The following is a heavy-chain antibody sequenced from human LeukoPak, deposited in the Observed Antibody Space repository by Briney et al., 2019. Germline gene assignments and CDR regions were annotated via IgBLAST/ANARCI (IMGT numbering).Heavy chain of an antibody. V-gene: IGHV3-74*01. CDR1: GFTFKLYW. CDR3: ARVTRIVPQGMDV. D-gene: IGHD2/OR15-2a*01. Sequence: PGGSLRLSCAASGFTFKLYWMHWVRQAPGKGLVWVSRINSDGSSTSYADSVKGRFTISRDNAKNTLYLQMNSLRAEDTAVYYCARVTRIVPQGMDVWGQGTTVTVSS. J-gene: IGHJ6*02. CDR2: INSDGSST.